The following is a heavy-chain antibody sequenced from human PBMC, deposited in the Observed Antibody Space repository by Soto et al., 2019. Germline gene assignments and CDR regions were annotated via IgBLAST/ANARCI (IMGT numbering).Heavy chain of an antibody. CDR2: ITWDGVTT. CDR1: GFTFDDYA. V-gene: IGHV3-43D*04. D-gene: IGHD6-19*01. CDR3: AKPGGVADHSGIDF. Sequence: EVQLVESGGVVVQPGGSLRLSCAASGFTFDDYAMHWVRQAPGKGLEWVSLITWDGVTTYYADSVKGRFTISRDNSKNSLYLQMNSLRAEDTALYYCAKPGGVADHSGIDFWGQGTLVTVSS. J-gene: IGHJ4*02.